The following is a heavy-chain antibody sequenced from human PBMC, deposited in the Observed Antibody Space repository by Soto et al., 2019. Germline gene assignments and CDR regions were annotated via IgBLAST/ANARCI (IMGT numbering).Heavy chain of an antibody. CDR2: ISPAGDT. V-gene: IGHV3-13*01. J-gene: IGHJ4*02. CDR1: GFTFSSYD. CDR3: ATGDY. Sequence: PGGSLRLSCAASGFTFSSYDMHWVRQATGQGLEWVSGISPAGDTYFSGSVKGRFTISRENAKNFVYLQMNNLRAEDTAVYYCATGDYWGQGTLVTVSS.